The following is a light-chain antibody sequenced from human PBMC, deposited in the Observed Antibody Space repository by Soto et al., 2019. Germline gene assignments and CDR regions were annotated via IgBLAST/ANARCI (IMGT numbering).Light chain of an antibody. CDR2: KAS. V-gene: IGKV1-5*03. CDR3: QQYSSYSLQWA. Sequence: DIQMTQSPSTLSASVGDRVTITCRASESISTWLAWYQQKPGKAPRLLIYKASNLESGVPSRFSGSGSGTEFTLTINSLQPDDFASYYCQQYSSYSLQWAFGPGTRVDIK. J-gene: IGKJ1*01. CDR1: ESISTW.